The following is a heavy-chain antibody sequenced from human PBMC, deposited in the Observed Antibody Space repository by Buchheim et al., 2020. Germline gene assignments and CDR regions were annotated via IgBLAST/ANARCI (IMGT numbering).Heavy chain of an antibody. Sequence: QVQLVESGGGVVQPGRSLRLSCAASGFTFSSYAMHWVRQAPGKGLEWVAVISYDGSNKYYADSVKGRFNISRDNSKNTLYLQMNSLRAEDTAVYYCARDQQIVVITAPDYWGQGTL. CDR1: GFTFSSYA. D-gene: IGHD3-22*01. J-gene: IGHJ4*02. V-gene: IGHV3-30*04. CDR3: ARDQQIVVITAPDY. CDR2: ISYDGSNK.